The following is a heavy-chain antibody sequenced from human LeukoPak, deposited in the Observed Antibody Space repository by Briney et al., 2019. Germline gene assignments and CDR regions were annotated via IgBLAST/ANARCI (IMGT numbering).Heavy chain of an antibody. CDR2: IRYDGSHK. J-gene: IGHJ4*02. CDR1: GFTFNNYG. CDR3: ARVGCSSTSCYKGIDY. V-gene: IGHV3-30*02. Sequence: GGSLRLSCAASGFTFNNYGMHWVRQAPDKGLEWVAFIRYDGSHKFYADSVKGRFTISRDNAKNSLYLQMNSLRAEDTALYYCARVGCSSTSCYKGIDYWGQGTLVTVSS. D-gene: IGHD2-2*02.